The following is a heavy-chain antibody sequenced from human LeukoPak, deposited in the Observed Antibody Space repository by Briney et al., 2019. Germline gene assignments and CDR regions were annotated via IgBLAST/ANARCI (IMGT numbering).Heavy chain of an antibody. CDR1: GFTFSDYA. V-gene: IGHV3-23*05. CDR2: FKTKYNQV. CDR3: ARSVPDYTRFDY. Sequence: PGGSLRLSCVASGFTFSDYAMNWVRQAPGKGLEWVSTFKTKYNQVYYADSVRGLFTSSTDNSKNTVYLQMNSLRAEHTALYYCARSVPDYTRFDYWGQGALVTVSS. D-gene: IGHD4-11*01. J-gene: IGHJ4*02.